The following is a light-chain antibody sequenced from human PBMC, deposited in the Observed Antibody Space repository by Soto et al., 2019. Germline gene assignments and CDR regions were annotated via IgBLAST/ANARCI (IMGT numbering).Light chain of an antibody. CDR3: QSYDSSLSNWL. Sequence: QSALTQPASVSGSPGQSITISCTGTSSDVGGYNYVSWYQQQSGKAPKLMIHEVSNRPSGVSNRFSGSKSGNTASLTISGLQAEDEADYYCQSYDSSLSNWLFGGGTKLTVL. CDR2: EVS. J-gene: IGLJ3*02. CDR1: SSDVGGYNY. V-gene: IGLV2-14*01.